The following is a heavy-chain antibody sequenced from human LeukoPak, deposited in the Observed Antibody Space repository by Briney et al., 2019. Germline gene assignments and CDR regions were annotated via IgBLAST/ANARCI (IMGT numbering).Heavy chain of an antibody. CDR3: ARDWTGFDY. Sequence: GGSLRLSSAASGFTFSSYAMHWVRQAPGKGLEWVAVISYDGSNKYYADSVKGRFTISRDNSKNTLYLQMNSLRAEDTAVYYCARDWTGFDYWGQGTLVTVSS. CDR2: ISYDGSNK. D-gene: IGHD3/OR15-3a*01. CDR1: GFTFSSYA. J-gene: IGHJ4*02. V-gene: IGHV3-30-3*01.